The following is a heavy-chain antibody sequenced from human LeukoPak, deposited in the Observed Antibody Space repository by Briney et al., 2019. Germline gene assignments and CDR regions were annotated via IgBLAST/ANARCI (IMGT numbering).Heavy chain of an antibody. CDR1: GFTFDDYA. CDR2: ISWNSGSI. CDR3: AKDWGAMADYFDY. V-gene: IGHV3-9*01. J-gene: IGHJ4*02. D-gene: IGHD3-16*01. Sequence: GGSLRLSCAASGFTFDDYAMYWVRQAPGKGLEWVSGISWNSGSIGYADSVKGRFTISRDNAKNSLYLQMNSLRAEDTALYYRAKDWGAMADYFDYWGQGTLVTVSS.